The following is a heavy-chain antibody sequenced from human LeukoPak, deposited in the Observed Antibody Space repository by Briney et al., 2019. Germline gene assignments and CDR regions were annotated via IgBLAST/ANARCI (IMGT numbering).Heavy chain of an antibody. Sequence: ASVKVSCKASGYAFTGYYMHWVRQAPGQGLEWMGWINPNSGGTNYAQKFQGRVTMTRDTSISTAYMELSRLRSDDTAVYYCARVWFGEWLFDYWGQGTLVTVSS. CDR3: ARVWFGEWLFDY. J-gene: IGHJ4*02. D-gene: IGHD3-10*01. V-gene: IGHV1-2*02. CDR2: INPNSGGT. CDR1: GYAFTGYY.